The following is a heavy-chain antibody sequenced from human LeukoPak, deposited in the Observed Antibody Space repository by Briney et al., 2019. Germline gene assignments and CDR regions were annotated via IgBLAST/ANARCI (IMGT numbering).Heavy chain of an antibody. V-gene: IGHV3-23*01. CDR3: AKVRDYDSSGYSDY. J-gene: IGHJ4*02. CDR1: GFTFSSYA. D-gene: IGHD3-22*01. Sequence: GGSLRLSCAASGFTFSSYAMSWVRQAPGKGLEWVSAISGSGGSTYYVDSVKGRFTISRDNFKNTLYLQMNSLRAEDTAVYYCAKVRDYDSSGYSDYWGQGTLVTVSS. CDR2: ISGSGGST.